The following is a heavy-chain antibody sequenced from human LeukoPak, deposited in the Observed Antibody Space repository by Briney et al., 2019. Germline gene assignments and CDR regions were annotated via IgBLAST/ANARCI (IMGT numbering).Heavy chain of an antibody. V-gene: IGHV3-23*01. CDR1: GFTFSSYA. CDR3: AKGAYDYIEMGYFDS. CDR2: ISGSGGST. J-gene: IGHJ4*02. Sequence: GGSLRLSCAASGFTFSSYAMSWVRQVPGKGLEWVSAISGSGGSTYYADSVKGRFTISRDNSKNRLYLQMNSLRAEDTALYYCAKGAYDYIEMGYFDSWGQGTLVTVSS. D-gene: IGHD5-12*01.